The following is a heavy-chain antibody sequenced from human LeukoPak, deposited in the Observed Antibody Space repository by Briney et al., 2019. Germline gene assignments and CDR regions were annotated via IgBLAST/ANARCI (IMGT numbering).Heavy chain of an antibody. D-gene: IGHD6-19*01. Sequence: GGSLTLSCAASGFTFSTFALSWFRQAPGKGLEWVSAISVVSRTYYAGSVKGRFAISRGNSENTLFLHMNSLRTEDTAIYFCAKEVPGPGWYTVDYWGQGTLVTVSS. CDR1: GFTFSTFA. CDR2: ISVVSRT. V-gene: IGHV3-23*01. CDR3: AKEVPGPGWYTVDY. J-gene: IGHJ4*02.